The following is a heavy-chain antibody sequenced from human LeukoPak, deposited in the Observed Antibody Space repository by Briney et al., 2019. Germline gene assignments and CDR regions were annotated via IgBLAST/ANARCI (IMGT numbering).Heavy chain of an antibody. CDR1: GDSISSGNW. D-gene: IGHD1-26*01. CDR3: ARDRGGGSQIFDY. CDR2: IHHTGNA. J-gene: IGHJ4*02. Sequence: PSGTLSLTCVVSGDSISSGNWWDWVRQPPGKGLEWIGEIHHTGNANCNPSLKSRVTISIDKSMNQFSLDLSSVTAADTAVYYCARDRGGGSQIFDYWGQGILVTVSS. V-gene: IGHV4-4*02.